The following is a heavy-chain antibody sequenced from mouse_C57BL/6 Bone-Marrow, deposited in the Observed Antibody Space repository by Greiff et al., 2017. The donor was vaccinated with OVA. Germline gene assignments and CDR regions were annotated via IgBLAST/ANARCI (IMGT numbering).Heavy chain of an antibody. D-gene: IGHD6-5*01. CDR2: IYPGSGNT. J-gene: IGHJ1*03. CDR3: ARWSLLWYFDV. V-gene: IGHV1-76*01. Sequence: LQESGAELVRPGASVKLSCKASGYTFTDYYINWVKQRPGQGLEWIARIYPGSGNTYYNEKFKGKATLTAEKSSSTAYMQLSSLTSEDSAVYFCARWSLLWYFDVWGTGTTVTVSS. CDR1: GYTFTDYY.